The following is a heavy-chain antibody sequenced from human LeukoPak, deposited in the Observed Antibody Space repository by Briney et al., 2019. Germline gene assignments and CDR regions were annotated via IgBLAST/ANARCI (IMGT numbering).Heavy chain of an antibody. CDR3: ASSTWLVIDY. CDR1: GGSFSGYY. D-gene: IGHD3-9*01. Sequence: PSETLSLTCGVYGGSFSGYYSSWIRQPPGKGLEWIGEINHSGSTNYNPSLKSRVTISVDTSKNQFSLKLSSVTAADTAVYYCASSTWLVIDYWGQGTLVTVSS. CDR2: INHSGST. V-gene: IGHV4-34*01. J-gene: IGHJ4*02.